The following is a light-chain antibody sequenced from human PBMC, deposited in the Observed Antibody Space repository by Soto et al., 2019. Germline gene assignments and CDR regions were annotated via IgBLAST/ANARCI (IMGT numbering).Light chain of an antibody. J-gene: IGKJ5*01. CDR2: DAS. CDR1: QSVSSF. CDR3: QQRSNWPPVT. Sequence: EIVLTQSPATLSFSPGERSTLSFSASQSVSSFLAWYQQKPGQAPRPLIYDASNRATGIPARFSGSGSGTDFTLTISSLEPEDFAVYYCQQRSNWPPVTFGQGTRLEIK. V-gene: IGKV3-11*01.